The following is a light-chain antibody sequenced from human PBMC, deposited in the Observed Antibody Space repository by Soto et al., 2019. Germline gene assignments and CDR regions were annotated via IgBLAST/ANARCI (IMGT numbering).Light chain of an antibody. CDR3: QHYTLYSGP. V-gene: IGKV1-5*01. CDR2: DAS. CDR1: DNIFTY. Sequence: IRMTQSPSTLSASVGDRVTVTYRASDNIFTYVAWYQHRAGGAPKLLIFDASTLQSGVPPRFSGGGSGTDFTLTINGLQPEDSASYYCQHYTLYSGPFGQGTYV. J-gene: IGKJ1*01.